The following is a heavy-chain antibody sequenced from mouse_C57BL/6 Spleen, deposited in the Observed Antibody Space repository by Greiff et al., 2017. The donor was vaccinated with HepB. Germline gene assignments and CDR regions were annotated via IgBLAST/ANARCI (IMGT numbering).Heavy chain of an antibody. CDR1: GFNIKNTY. J-gene: IGHJ2*01. CDR3: ARGVDGQDY. V-gene: IGHV14-3*01. D-gene: IGHD1-1*01. CDR2: IDPANGNT. Sequence: EVMLVESVAELVRPGASVKLSCTASGFNIKNTYMHGVKQRPEQGLEWIGRIDPANGNTKYAPKFQGKATITADTSSNTAYLQLSSLTSEDTAIYYCARGVDGQDYWGQGTTLTVSS.